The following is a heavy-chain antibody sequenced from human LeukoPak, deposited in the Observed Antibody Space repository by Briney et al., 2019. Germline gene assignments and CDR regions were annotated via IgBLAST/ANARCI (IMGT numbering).Heavy chain of an antibody. Sequence: ASVKVSCKSSGYSFNDYYIYWVRQAPGQRLEWMGRVSPKTGGTNYAQQFLGRVTMTRDTSISTAYMELSRLRSDDTAMYYCARDLMNAAADYWGQGTLVTVSS. D-gene: IGHD6-13*01. CDR1: GYSFNDYY. CDR3: ARDLMNAAADY. CDR2: VSPKTGGT. V-gene: IGHV1-2*06. J-gene: IGHJ4*02.